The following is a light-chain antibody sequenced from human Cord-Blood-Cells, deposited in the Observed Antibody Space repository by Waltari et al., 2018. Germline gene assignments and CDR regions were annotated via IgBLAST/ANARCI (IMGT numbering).Light chain of an antibody. CDR1: QDISNY. V-gene: IGKV1-33*01. J-gene: IGKJ4*01. CDR3: QQYDNLPLT. Sequence: DIQMTQSPSSLSASVGDRVTITCQASQDISNYLNWYQQKPGKATKLLIYDASNLETGVPSRFSGIGSGTDFTFTISSLQPEYIATYYCQQYDNLPLTFGGGTKVEIK. CDR2: DAS.